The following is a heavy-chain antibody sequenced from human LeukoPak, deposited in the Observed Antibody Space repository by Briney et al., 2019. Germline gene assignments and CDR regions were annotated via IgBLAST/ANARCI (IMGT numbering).Heavy chain of an antibody. CDR2: IIPILGIA. J-gene: IGHJ5*02. V-gene: IGHV1-69*04. D-gene: IGHD5-18*01. Sequence: SVKVSCKASGGTFSSYAISWVRQAPGQGLEWMGRIIPILGIANYAQKFQGRVTITADKSTSTAYMELSSLRSEDTAVYYCARAQLWLGWLDPWGQGTLVTVSS. CDR1: GGTFSSYA. CDR3: ARAQLWLGWLDP.